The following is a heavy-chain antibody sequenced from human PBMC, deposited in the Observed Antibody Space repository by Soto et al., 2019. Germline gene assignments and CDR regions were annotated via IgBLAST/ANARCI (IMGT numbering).Heavy chain of an antibody. J-gene: IGHJ6*02. CDR3: TKASSDRNHMEV. CDR1: GFTFGKFV. V-gene: IGHV3-23*01. Sequence: GGSLRLSCAASGFTFGKFVMRWVRQTPGKGLEWVSTITETGADTYYTDSVKGRFTISRDNSKNTLYLQMTTLRAEDTALYYCTKASSDRNHMEVWGPGTAVTVSS. CDR2: ITETGADT.